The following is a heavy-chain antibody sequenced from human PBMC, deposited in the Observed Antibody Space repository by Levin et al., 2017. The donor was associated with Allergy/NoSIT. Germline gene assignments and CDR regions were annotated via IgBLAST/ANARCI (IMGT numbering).Heavy chain of an antibody. CDR2: IYPVDSDT. V-gene: IGHV5-51*01. D-gene: IGHD3/OR15-3a*01. CDR3: ARQGLAAYYYGMDV. J-gene: IGHJ6*02. Sequence: KVSCQTSGYSFSSFWIAWVRQVPGKGLEWMGIIYPVDSDTRYSPSFQGQVTISVDKSTKTAYLQWSSLKASDTAIYYCARQGLAAYYYGMDVWGQGTRVTVSS. CDR1: GYSFSSFW.